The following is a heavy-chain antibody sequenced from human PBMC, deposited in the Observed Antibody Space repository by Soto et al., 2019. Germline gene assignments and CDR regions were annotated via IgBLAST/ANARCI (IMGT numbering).Heavy chain of an antibody. CDR1: GFSFISFV. CDR2: LSGSDGKT. J-gene: IGHJ4*02. CDR3: ARWSFLDH. Sequence: LRLSCATSGFSFISFVMSWVRQAPGKGLEWVSSLSGSDGKTYYADSVKGRFSMSTDTSKSTLYLEMNSLRAEDTAVYYCARWSFLDHWGQGTRVTVSS. V-gene: IGHV3-23*01. D-gene: IGHD1-26*01.